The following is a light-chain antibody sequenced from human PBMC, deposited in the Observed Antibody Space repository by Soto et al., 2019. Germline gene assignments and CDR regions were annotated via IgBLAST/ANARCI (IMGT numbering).Light chain of an antibody. CDR1: SSDVGGYDY. CDR2: KAS. CDR3: CSYAGSSTYV. J-gene: IGLJ1*01. Sequence: QSVLTQPASVSGSPGQSITISCTGTSSDVGGYDYVSWYQQHPGKAPRLMIYKASNRPSGVSNRFSGSKSGNTASLTISGLQAEDEADYYCCSYAGSSTYVFGTGTKVTVL. V-gene: IGLV2-23*01.